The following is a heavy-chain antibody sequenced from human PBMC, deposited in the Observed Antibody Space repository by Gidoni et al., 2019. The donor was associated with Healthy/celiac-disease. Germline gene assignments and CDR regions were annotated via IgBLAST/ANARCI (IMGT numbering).Heavy chain of an antibody. CDR1: GFTFVVYA. CDR2: ISGDGGST. V-gene: IGHV3-43*02. Sequence: EVQLVESGGGVVQPGGSRRLSCAASGFTFVVYAMHWFRPPAGKGLEWVSLISGDGGSTCYAESVKGRFTISRDNSKNSLYLQMNSLRTEDTALYYCAKDIFEAVAAPYYGMDVWGQGTTVTVSS. D-gene: IGHD6-19*01. J-gene: IGHJ6*02. CDR3: AKDIFEAVAAPYYGMDV.